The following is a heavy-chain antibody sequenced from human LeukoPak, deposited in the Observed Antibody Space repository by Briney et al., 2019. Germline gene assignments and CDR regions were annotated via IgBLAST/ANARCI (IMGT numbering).Heavy chain of an antibody. CDR3: ARESIQLWLRVLDY. CDR1: GFTFSNYG. CDR2: ISGSGGNT. J-gene: IGHJ4*02. Sequence: GGSLRLSCAASGFTFSNYGMSWVRQAPGKGLEWVSTISGSGGNTYYADSVKGRFTISRDTSKNTLYLQMNSPRAEDTAVYYCARESIQLWLRVLDYWGQGTLVTVSS. D-gene: IGHD5-18*01. V-gene: IGHV3-23*01.